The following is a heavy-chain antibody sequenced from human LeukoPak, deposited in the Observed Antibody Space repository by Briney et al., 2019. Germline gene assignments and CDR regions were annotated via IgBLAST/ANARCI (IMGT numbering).Heavy chain of an antibody. CDR3: ARRGIVRADPSAFDI. D-gene: IGHD1-26*01. CDR2: IYYSGST. CDR1: GGSISSSSYY. J-gene: IGHJ3*02. Sequence: PSETLSLTCTVSGGSISSSSYYWGWIRQPPGKGLEWIGRIYYSGSTYYNPSLKSRVTVSADTSRNQFSLKLSSVTAADTAVYYCARRGIVRADPSAFDIWGQGTLVTVSS. V-gene: IGHV4-39*07.